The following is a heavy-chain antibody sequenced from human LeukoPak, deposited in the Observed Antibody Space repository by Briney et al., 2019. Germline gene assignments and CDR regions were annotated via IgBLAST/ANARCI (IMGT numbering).Heavy chain of an antibody. CDR3: ARSSSWDARDFDY. D-gene: IGHD6-13*01. CDR1: GYTFTSYA. Sequence: GASVKVSCKASGYTFTSYAMHWVRQAPGQRLEWMGWINAGNGNTKYSQKFQGRVTITRDTSASTAYMELSSLRSEDTAVYYCARSSSWDARDFDYWGQGTLVTVSS. J-gene: IGHJ4*02. CDR2: INAGNGNT. V-gene: IGHV1-3*01.